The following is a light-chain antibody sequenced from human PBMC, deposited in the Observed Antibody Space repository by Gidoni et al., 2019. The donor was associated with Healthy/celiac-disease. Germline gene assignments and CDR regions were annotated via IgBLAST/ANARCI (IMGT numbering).Light chain of an antibody. CDR1: QSVSSY. CDR3: QQRSNWRCS. Sequence: EMVLTQSPATLSLSPGERATLSCRASQSVSSYLAWYQQKPGQAPRLLIYDASNRATGIPARFSGSGSVTDFTLTISSLEPEDFAVYYCQQRSNWRCSFGQGTKLEIK. J-gene: IGKJ2*04. CDR2: DAS. V-gene: IGKV3-11*01.